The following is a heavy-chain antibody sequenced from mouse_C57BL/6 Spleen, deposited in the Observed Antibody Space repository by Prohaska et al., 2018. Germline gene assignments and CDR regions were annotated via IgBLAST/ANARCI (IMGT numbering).Heavy chain of an antibody. Sequence: QVQLQQSGPELVKPGASVKISCKASGYAFSSSWMNWVKQRPGKGLEWIGRSYPGDGDTNYNGKFKGKATLTADKSASTAYMQLSSLTSEDSAVYFCARRDYDGYYGFAYWGQGTLVTVSA. CDR3: ARRDYDGYYGFAY. D-gene: IGHD2-3*01. V-gene: IGHV1-82*01. CDR1: GYAFSSSW. J-gene: IGHJ3*01. CDR2: SYPGDGDT.